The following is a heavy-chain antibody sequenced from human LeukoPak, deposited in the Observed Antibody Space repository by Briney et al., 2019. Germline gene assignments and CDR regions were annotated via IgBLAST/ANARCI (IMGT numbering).Heavy chain of an antibody. J-gene: IGHJ4*02. Sequence: SETLSLTCTVSGGSVSTSRYYWGWIRQPPGRGLEWIGSTFYGGSTYYNPSLKSRVTISVDTSNNQFSLRLNSVTAADTAIYYCARVGGGSYGGRVFDYWGQGALVTVSS. CDR1: GGSVSTSRYY. V-gene: IGHV4-39*07. CDR3: ARVGGGSYGGRVFDY. CDR2: TFYGGST. D-gene: IGHD2-21*01.